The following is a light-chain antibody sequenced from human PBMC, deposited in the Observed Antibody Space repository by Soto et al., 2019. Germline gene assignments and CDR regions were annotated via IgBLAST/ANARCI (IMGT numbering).Light chain of an antibody. CDR3: QQYGSSPPT. Sequence: IVLTQSAGTLYLSPGERATLSCRASQRIDKYLTWYQQQPGQGPRVLIYGASSRAHGIPDRFSGSGYGTDFTLTIRRLEPEDFAVYYCQQYGSSPPTFRQGPKVEIK. CDR2: GAS. CDR1: QRIDKY. V-gene: IGKV3-20*01. J-gene: IGKJ1*01.